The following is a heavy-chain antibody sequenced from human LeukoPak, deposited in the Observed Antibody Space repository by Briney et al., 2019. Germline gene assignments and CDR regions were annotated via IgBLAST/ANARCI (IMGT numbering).Heavy chain of an antibody. CDR1: EFTFSSYY. CDR2: ISSSTSYM. Sequence: GGSLRLSCAASEFTFSSYYMSWVRQAPGKGLEWVSSISSSTSYMFYADSVRGRFTISRDNAKNALYLQMNSLRAEDTAVYYCARDRGSGWHTFDYWGQGTLVTVSS. D-gene: IGHD6-19*01. CDR3: ARDRGSGWHTFDY. J-gene: IGHJ4*02. V-gene: IGHV3-21*01.